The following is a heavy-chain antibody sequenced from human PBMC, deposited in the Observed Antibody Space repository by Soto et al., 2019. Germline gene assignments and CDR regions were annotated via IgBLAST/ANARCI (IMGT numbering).Heavy chain of an antibody. CDR1: GGSISSYY. CDR2: VHHSWAS. D-gene: IGHD3-10*01. CDR3: VRKGFGPLHGLVDV. V-gene: IGHV4-4*08. Sequence: QVQLQESGPGLVKPSETMSLPCTVSGGSISSYYWSWFRQSPGKRMQWIGYVHHSWASTYNPSLQSRVAISLDTSKTPFSLTGPSVTATGTAVYFCVRKGFGPLHGLVDVWGQGTTVTVSS. J-gene: IGHJ6*02.